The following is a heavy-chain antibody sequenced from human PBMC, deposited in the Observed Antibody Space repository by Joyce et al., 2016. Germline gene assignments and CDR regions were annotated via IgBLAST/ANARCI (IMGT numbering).Heavy chain of an antibody. CDR3: AKSGGPGWGTPVV. CDR1: GFTFSSYS. Sequence: EVQVLESGGGLVQPGGSLRLSCAASGFTFSSYSMNWFRQAPGKGLELVSTIRGTGNSTYYADSVKGRFTISRDNSRNTVFLQMNSLRADDTAVYFCAKSGGPGWGTPVVWGQGTLVTVSS. V-gene: IGHV3-23*01. J-gene: IGHJ4*02. CDR2: IRGTGNST. D-gene: IGHD3-10*01.